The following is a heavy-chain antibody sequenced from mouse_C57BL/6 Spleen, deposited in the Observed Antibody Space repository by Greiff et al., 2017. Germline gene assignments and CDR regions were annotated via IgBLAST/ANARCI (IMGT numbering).Heavy chain of an antibody. J-gene: IGHJ4*01. V-gene: IGHV2-9-1*01. D-gene: IGHD2-4*01. CDR3: ARDYDYDALYYYAMDY. CDR2: IWTGGGT. CDR1: GFSLTSYA. Sequence: VQRVESGPGLVAPSQSLSITCTVSGFSLTSYAISWVRQPPGKGLEWLGVIWTGGGTNYNSALKSRLSISKDNSKSQVFLKMNSLQTDDTARYYCARDYDYDALYYYAMDYWGQGTSVTVSS.